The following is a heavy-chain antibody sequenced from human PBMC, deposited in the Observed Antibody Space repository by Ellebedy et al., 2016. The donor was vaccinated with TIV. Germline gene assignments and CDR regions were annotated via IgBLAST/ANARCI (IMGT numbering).Heavy chain of an antibody. CDR2: ISAYNGNT. J-gene: IGHJ6*02. CDR3: ARGYSGRKGIEYGMDV. V-gene: IGHV1-18*01. CDR1: GYTFTSYG. D-gene: IGHD1-26*01. Sequence: ASVKVSCXASGYTFTSYGISWVRQAPGQGLEWMGWISAYNGNTNYAQKLQGRVTMTTDTSTSTAYMELRSLRSDDTAVYYCARGYSGRKGIEYGMDVWGQGTTVTVSS.